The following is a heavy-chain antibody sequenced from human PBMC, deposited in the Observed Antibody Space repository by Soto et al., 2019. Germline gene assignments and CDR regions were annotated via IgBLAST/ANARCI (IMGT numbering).Heavy chain of an antibody. CDR1: GFTFSDYY. CDR3: AGGQYDFWTGYSYYFDY. D-gene: IGHD3-3*01. Sequence: QVQLVESGGGLVKHGGSLRLSCAVSGFTFSDYYMSWIRPAPGKGLEWVSYISSSGRTIYYADSVKGRFPISRDNAKNSLYLQMNSLRAEDTAVYYCAGGQYDFWTGYSYYFDYWGQGTLVTVSS. CDR2: ISSSGRTI. J-gene: IGHJ4*02. V-gene: IGHV3-11*01.